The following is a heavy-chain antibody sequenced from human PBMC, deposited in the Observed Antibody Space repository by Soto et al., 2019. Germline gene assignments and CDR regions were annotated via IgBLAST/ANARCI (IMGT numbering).Heavy chain of an antibody. Sequence: QVQLVQSGAEVKKPGSSVKVSCKASGGTFSSYTISWVRQAPGQGLEWMGRIIPILGIANYAQKFQGRVTITADKPTSTAYMELSSLRSEDTAVYYCARDLLDYGGNHDAFDIWGQGTMVTVSS. D-gene: IGHD4-17*01. CDR1: GGTFSSYT. V-gene: IGHV1-69*08. CDR2: IIPILGIA. J-gene: IGHJ3*02. CDR3: ARDLLDYGGNHDAFDI.